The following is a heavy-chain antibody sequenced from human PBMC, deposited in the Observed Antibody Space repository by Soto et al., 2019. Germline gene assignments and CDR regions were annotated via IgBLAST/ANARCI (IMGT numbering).Heavy chain of an antibody. CDR2: INSDGSST. D-gene: IGHD3-22*01. CDR1: GFTFSSYW. Sequence: PGGSLRLSCAASGFTFSSYWMHWVRQAPGKGLVWVSRINSDGSSTSYADSVKGRFTISRDNAKNTLYLQMNSLRAEDTAVYYCARAGSGYYDSSGYYDYYYYGMDVWGQGTTVTVS. J-gene: IGHJ6*02. CDR3: ARAGSGYYDSSGYYDYYYYGMDV. V-gene: IGHV3-74*01.